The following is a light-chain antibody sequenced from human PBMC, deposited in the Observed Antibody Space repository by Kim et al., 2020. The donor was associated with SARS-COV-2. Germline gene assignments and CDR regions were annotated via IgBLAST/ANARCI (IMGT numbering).Light chain of an antibody. Sequence: ITTYVNWYQQKPEKAPKVLVDAASHLQSGVPSRFSASGSGTDFTLIISSLHPEDFATYYCQQSHSFPYTFGQVTKLEI. V-gene: IGKV1-39*01. J-gene: IGKJ2*01. CDR1: ITTY. CDR2: AAS. CDR3: QQSHSFPYT.